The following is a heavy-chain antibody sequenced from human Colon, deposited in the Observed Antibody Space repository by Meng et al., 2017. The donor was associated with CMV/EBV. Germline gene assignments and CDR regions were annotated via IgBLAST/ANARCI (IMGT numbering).Heavy chain of an antibody. CDR1: GGSISGYY. D-gene: IGHD1-26*01. V-gene: IGHV4-59*08. J-gene: IGHJ4*02. CDR2: IYYTGTT. Sequence: CSVSGGSISGYYWTWIRQAPGKGLEWIGYIYYTGTTSYNPSLKSRVSISVDTSDSQFSLRLSSVTAADTAIYYCARLILGPTRTFDYWGQGTLVTVSS. CDR3: ARLILGPTRTFDY.